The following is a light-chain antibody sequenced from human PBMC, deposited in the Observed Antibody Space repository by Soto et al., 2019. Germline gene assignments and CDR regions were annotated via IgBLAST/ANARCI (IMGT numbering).Light chain of an antibody. J-gene: IGKJ4*01. Sequence: EIVMTQSPATLSVSPGGRATLSCRASQSIYSNLAWYQQKPGQAPRLLIYAASTRATGIPARFSGSGSGTEFTLTISSLQSVDFAVYSCQQYNTWPLTFGGGTNVEIK. CDR2: AAS. V-gene: IGKV3-15*01. CDR3: QQYNTWPLT. CDR1: QSIYSN.